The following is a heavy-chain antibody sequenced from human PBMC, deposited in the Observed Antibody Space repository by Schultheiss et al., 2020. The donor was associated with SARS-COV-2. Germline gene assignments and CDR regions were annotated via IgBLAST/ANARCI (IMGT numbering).Heavy chain of an antibody. CDR2: INSDGSST. CDR3: VSGSLELHLWFRELPHGPGY. V-gene: IGHV3-74*01. D-gene: IGHD3-10*01. J-gene: IGHJ4*02. Sequence: GGSLRLSCAASGFTFSSYWMHWVRQAPGKGLVWVSRINSDGSSTSYADSVKGRFTISRDNAKNSLYLQMSSLRAEDTAVYYCVSGSLELHLWFRELPHGPGYWGQGTLVTVSS. CDR1: GFTFSSYW.